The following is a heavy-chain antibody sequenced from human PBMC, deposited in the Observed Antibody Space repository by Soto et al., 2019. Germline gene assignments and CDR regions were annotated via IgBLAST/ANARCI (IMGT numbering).Heavy chain of an antibody. Sequence: LCGGSIRSGGYSWSWIRQPPGKGLEWIGYIYHSGSTYYNPSLKSRVTISVDRSKNQFSLKLSSVTAADTAVYYCARSSVTCWFDPWGQGTLVTVSS. CDR1: GGSIRSGGYS. V-gene: IGHV4-30-2*01. J-gene: IGHJ5*02. D-gene: IGHD4-17*01. CDR3: ARSSVTCWFDP. CDR2: IYHSGST.